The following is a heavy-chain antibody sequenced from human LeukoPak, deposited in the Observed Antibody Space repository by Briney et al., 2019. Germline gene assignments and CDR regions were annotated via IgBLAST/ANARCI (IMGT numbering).Heavy chain of an antibody. CDR2: ISGSGGST. V-gene: IGHV3-23*01. CDR3: AKGGAYYYDILTGSIYYFDY. D-gene: IGHD3-9*01. CDR1: GFTFSSYA. J-gene: IGHJ4*02. Sequence: GGSLRLSCAASGFTFSSYAMSWVRQAPGKGLEWVSAISGSGGSTYHADSVKGRFTISRDNSKNTLYLQMNSLRAEDTAVYYCAKGGAYYYDILTGSIYYFDYWGQGTLVTVSS.